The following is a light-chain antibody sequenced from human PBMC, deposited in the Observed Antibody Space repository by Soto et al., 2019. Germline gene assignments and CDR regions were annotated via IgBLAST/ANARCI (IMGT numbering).Light chain of an antibody. CDR2: EVS. V-gene: IGLV2-14*01. Sequence: QSALAQPASVSGSPGQSITLSCTGTSSDVGGYIYVSWFQHHPGKAPKLIIYEVSNRPSGVSNRFSGSRSDNTASLTISGLQAEDEASYYCSSYSTTTRGVLFGGGTKLTVL. CDR3: SSYSTTTRGVL. CDR1: SSDVGGYIY. J-gene: IGLJ2*01.